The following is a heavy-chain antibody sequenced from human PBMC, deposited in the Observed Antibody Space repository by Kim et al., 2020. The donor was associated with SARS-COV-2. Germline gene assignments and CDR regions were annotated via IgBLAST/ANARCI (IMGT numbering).Heavy chain of an antibody. CDR2: IDPSDSYT. V-gene: IGHV5-10-1*01. Sequence: GESLKISCKGSGYSFTSYWISWVRQMPGKGLEWMGRIDPSDSYTNYSPSFQGHVTISADKSISTAYLQWSSLKASDTAMYYCARQVPYSSGWSRDYYGMDVWGQGTTVTVSS. CDR3: ARQVPYSSGWSRDYYGMDV. J-gene: IGHJ6*02. CDR1: GYSFTSYW. D-gene: IGHD6-19*01.